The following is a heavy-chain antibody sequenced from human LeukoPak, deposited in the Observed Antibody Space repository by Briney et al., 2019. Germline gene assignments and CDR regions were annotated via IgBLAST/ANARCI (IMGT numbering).Heavy chain of an antibody. CDR2: MNPNSGNT. V-gene: IGHV1-8*01. J-gene: IGHJ4*02. D-gene: IGHD3-22*01. CDR3: VSYWYYYDSSGYPRDY. Sequence: ASVKVSCKASGYTFTSYDINWVRQATGQGLEWMGRMNPNSGNTGYAQKFQGRVTMTRNTSISTAYMELSSLRSEDTAVYYCVSYWYYYDSSGYPRDYWGQGTLVTVSS. CDR1: GYTFTSYD.